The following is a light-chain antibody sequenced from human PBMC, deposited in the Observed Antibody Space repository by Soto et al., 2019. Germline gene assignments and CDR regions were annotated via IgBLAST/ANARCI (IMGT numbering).Light chain of an antibody. CDR3: QQYSSSPVT. CDR1: QSVSSNY. Sequence: EIVLTQSPGTLSLSPGERATLSCRASQSVSSNYLAWFQQKPGQAPRLLMFGASSRATGIPDRFSGSGSGTDFSLIISRLEPEDFAVYYCQQYSSSPVTFGGGTKVDIK. CDR2: GAS. V-gene: IGKV3-20*01. J-gene: IGKJ4*01.